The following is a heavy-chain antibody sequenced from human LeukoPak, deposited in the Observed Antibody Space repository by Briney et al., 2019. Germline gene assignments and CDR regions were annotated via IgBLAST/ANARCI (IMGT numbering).Heavy chain of an antibody. J-gene: IGHJ4*02. CDR3: ARLPYDSSGYSDY. CDR1: GYTFTVYY. V-gene: IGHV1-2*02. CDR2: INPNSGGT. D-gene: IGHD3-22*01. Sequence: ASVKVSCKASGYTFTVYYMHWVRLAPGQGLEWMGWINPNSGGTNYAQKFQGRVTMTRDTSISTAYMELSRLRSDDTAVYYCARLPYDSSGYSDYWGQGTLVTVSS.